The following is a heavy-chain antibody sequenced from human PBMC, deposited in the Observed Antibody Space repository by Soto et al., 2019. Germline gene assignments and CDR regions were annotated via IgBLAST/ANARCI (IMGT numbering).Heavy chain of an antibody. CDR3: GRLVGNSWIDY. V-gene: IGHV6-1*01. D-gene: IGHD6-13*01. CDR1: GDSVSSNRAT. J-gene: IGHJ4*02. CDR2: TYYRSKWYH. Sequence: QTLSLTCAISGDSVSSNRATWSWFRQSPSRGLEWLGRTYYRSKWYHDYAVSLNGRGTINPDTSQNQFSLHLTSVTPEDTAVYYCGRLVGNSWIDYWGQGTLVTVSS.